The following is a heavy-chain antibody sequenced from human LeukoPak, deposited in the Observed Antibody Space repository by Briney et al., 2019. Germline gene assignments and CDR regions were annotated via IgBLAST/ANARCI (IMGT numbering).Heavy chain of an antibody. J-gene: IGHJ4*02. V-gene: IGHV3-30*04. CDR1: GFTFSSYA. D-gene: IGHD3-10*01. CDR3: ARDVAKFGELLCY. Sequence: GGSLRLSCAASGFTFSSYAMHWVRQAPGKGLEWVAVISYDGSNKYYADAVKGRFTISRDNSKNTLYLQMNSLRAEDTAVCYCARDVAKFGELLCYWGQGTLVTVSS. CDR2: ISYDGSNK.